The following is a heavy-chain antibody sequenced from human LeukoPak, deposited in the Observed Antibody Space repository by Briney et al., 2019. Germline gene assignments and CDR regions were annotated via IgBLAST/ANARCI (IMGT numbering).Heavy chain of an antibody. D-gene: IGHD3-9*01. CDR3: ARVVLRYYLDY. CDR1: GFTFSNYW. CDR2: ISSSGSTI. V-gene: IGHV3-11*01. Sequence: PGGSLRLSCAASGFTFSNYWMTWVRQAPGKGLEWVSYISSSGSTIYYADSVKGRFTISRDNAKNSLYLQMNSLRAEDTAVYYCARVVLRYYLDYWGQGTLVTVSS. J-gene: IGHJ4*02.